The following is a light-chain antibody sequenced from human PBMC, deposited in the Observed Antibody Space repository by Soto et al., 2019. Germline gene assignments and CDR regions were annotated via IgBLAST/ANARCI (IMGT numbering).Light chain of an antibody. J-gene: IGLJ1*01. Sequence: QSVLTQSPSASASLGASVKLTCTLSSGHSCYAIAWHQQQPEKGPRYLMKLNSDGSHSKGDGIPDRFSGSSSGAERYLTISSLQSEDEADYYCQTWGTGIHYVFGTGTKLTVL. V-gene: IGLV4-69*01. CDR2: LNSDGSH. CDR1: SGHSCYA. CDR3: QTWGTGIHYV.